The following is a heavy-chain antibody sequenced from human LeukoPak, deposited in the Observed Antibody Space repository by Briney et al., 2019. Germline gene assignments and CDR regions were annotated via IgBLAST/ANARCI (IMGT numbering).Heavy chain of an antibody. CDR1: GFTFSSYA. J-gene: IGHJ4*02. CDR2: ISYDGSNK. D-gene: IGHD3-9*01. CDR3: ARDQNLRYFDWLPDY. Sequence: GGSLRLSCAASGFTFSSYAMHWVRQAPGKGLEWVAVISYDGSNKYYADSVKGRFTISRDNSKNTLYLQMNSLRAEDTAVYYCARDQNLRYFDWLPDYWGQGTLVTVSS. V-gene: IGHV3-30*04.